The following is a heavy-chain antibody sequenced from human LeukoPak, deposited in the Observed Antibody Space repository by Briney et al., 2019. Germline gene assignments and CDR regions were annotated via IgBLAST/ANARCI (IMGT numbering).Heavy chain of an antibody. CDR1: GGTFSSYA. Sequence: ASVKVSCKASGGTFSSYAISWVRQAPGQGLEWMGGIIPIFGTANYAQKFQDRVTITADESTSTAYMELSSLRSEDTAVYYCARVGGSLAGSFDYWGQGTLVTVSS. J-gene: IGHJ4*02. CDR2: IIPIFGTA. V-gene: IGHV1-69*13. D-gene: IGHD6-19*01. CDR3: ARVGGSLAGSFDY.